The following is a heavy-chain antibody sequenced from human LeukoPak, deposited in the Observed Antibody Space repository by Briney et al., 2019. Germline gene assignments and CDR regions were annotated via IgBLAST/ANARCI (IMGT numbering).Heavy chain of an antibody. CDR2: INPNSGGT. Sequence: ASVKVSCKASGYTFTGYYMHWVRQAPGQGLEWMGWINPNSGGTNYAQKFQGRVTMTRDASISAAYMELSRLTSDDTAVYYCARVRVGEDLDYWGQGTLVTVSS. CDR1: GYTFTGYY. D-gene: IGHD3-16*01. J-gene: IGHJ4*02. CDR3: ARVRVGEDLDY. V-gene: IGHV1-2*02.